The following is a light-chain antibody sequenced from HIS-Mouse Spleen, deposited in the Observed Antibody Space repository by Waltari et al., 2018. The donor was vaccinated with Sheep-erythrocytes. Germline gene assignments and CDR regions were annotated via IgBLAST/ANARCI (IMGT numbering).Light chain of an antibody. CDR1: SSAVGGYTY. CDR2: DVS. Sequence: QSALTQPRSVSGSPGPSVTISCTGTSSAVGGYTYVSWYQQHPGKAPKLMIDDVSKRPSGVPDRFSGSKSGNTASLTISGLQAEDEADYYCCSYAGSYNHVFATGTKVTVL. J-gene: IGLJ1*01. V-gene: IGLV2-11*01. CDR3: CSYAGSYNHV.